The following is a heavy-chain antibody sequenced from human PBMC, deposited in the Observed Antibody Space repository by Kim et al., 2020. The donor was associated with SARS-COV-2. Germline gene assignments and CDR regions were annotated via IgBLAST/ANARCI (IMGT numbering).Heavy chain of an antibody. D-gene: IGHD2-2*01. CDR3: TSYCSSTSCLYYYGMDV. V-gene: IGHV3-15*01. CDR1: GFTFSNAW. J-gene: IGHJ6*02. CDR2: IKSKTDGGTT. Sequence: GGSLRLSCAASGFTFSNAWMSWVRQAPGKGLEWVGRIKSKTDGGTTDYAAPVKGRFTISRDDSKNTLYLQMNSLKTEDTAVYYCTSYCSSTSCLYYYGMDVWGQGTTVTVSS.